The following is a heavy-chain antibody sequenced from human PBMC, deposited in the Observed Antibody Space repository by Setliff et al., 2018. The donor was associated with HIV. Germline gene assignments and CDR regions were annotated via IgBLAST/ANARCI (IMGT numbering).Heavy chain of an antibody. Sequence: TLSLTCPVSGGSMNSDSYSWTWLRQPAGKGPELIGHIYVGGSVIYNPSLASRVTISMVPSKNQFSLDLSSVTAADTAKYYCARAKTIGVSAVFFDPWGQGRPVTVSS. V-gene: IGHV4-61*09. J-gene: IGHJ5*02. CDR1: GGSMNSDSYS. CDR2: IYVGGSV. D-gene: IGHD3-3*01. CDR3: ARAKTIGVSAVFFDP.